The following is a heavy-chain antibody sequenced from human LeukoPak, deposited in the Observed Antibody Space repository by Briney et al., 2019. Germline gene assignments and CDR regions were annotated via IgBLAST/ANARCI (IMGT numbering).Heavy chain of an antibody. J-gene: IGHJ5*02. D-gene: IGHD3-3*01. CDR1: GGSISSHY. Sequence: SETLSLTCTVSGGSISSHYWSWIRQPPGKGLEWIGYIYYSGSTNYNPSLKSRVTISVDTSKNQFSLKLSSVTAADTAVYYCARAFKYYDFWSGTTGGGTWFDPWGQGTLVTVSS. CDR2: IYYSGST. CDR3: ARAFKYYDFWSGTTGGGTWFDP. V-gene: IGHV4-59*11.